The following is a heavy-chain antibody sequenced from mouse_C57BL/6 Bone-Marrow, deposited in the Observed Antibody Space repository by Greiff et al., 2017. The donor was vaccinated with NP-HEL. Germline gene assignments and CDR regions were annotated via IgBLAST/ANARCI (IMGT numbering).Heavy chain of an antibody. Sequence: VQRVESGAELARPGASVKLSCKASGYTFTSYGISWVKQRTGQGLEWIGEIYPRSGNTYYNEKFKGKATLTADKSSSTAYMELRSLTSEDSAVYFCASSLLRDDFDYWGQGTTLTVSS. CDR1: GYTFTSYG. D-gene: IGHD1-2*01. CDR2: IYPRSGNT. J-gene: IGHJ2*01. CDR3: ASSLLRDDFDY. V-gene: IGHV1-81*01.